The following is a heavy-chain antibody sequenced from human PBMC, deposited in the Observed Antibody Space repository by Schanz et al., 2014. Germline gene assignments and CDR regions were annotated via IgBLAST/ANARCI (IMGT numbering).Heavy chain of an antibody. CDR3: ARDGGRDGYNLAFDV. Sequence: VQLVESGGGLVKPGGSLRLSCAASGFTFSDHYMAWIRQAPGKGLEWVSTVYMSAASTRYADSVKGRFIISRDSSKNTLFLQMNSLRAEDTAVYFCARDGGRDGYNLAFDVWGQGTLVTVSS. CDR2: VYMSAAST. CDR1: GFTFSDHY. D-gene: IGHD5-12*01. J-gene: IGHJ3*01. V-gene: IGHV3-11*01.